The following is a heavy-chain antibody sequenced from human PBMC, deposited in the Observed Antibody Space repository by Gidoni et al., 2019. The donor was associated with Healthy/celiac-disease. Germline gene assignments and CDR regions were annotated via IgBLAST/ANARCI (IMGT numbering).Heavy chain of an antibody. D-gene: IGHD3-16*01. CDR2: ISGSGGIT. J-gene: IGHJ4*02. CDR3: AKGEGLEQNFDY. V-gene: IGHV3-23*01. Sequence: EVQQMESGGGLVQPGGSLSLPCPATGCTFGSEAMSWDRQARGKGLECVSSISGSGGITYYADSVKGRFTVSSDNSKNTLYLQLNSLRAEYSSVYYCAKGEGLEQNFDYWGQGTLVTVSS. CDR1: GCTFGSEA.